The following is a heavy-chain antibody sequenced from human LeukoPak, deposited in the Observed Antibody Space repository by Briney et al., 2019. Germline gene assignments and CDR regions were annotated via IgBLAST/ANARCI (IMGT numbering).Heavy chain of an antibody. CDR3: AREAPGGSGWTYFDY. CDR1: GGSVSGHY. Sequence: SQTLSLTCAVSGGSVSGHYWDWIRQPPGKGLEWIGYIYASGGANYNPSLKSRVTISLDSSENRFSLKLTSVTAADTAVYYCAREAPGGSGWTYFDYWGQGSLVTVSS. J-gene: IGHJ4*02. V-gene: IGHV4-59*02. CDR2: IYASGGA. D-gene: IGHD6-19*01.